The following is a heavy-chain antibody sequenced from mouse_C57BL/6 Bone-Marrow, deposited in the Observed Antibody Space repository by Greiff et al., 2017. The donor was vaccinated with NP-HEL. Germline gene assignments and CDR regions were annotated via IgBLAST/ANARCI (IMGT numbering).Heavy chain of an antibody. D-gene: IGHD2-4*01. Sequence: QVQLQQPGAELVKPGASVKLSCKASGYTFTSYWMHWVKQRPGQGLEWIGMIHPNSGSTNYNEKFKSKDTLTVDKSSSTAYMQLSSLTSEDSAVYYCARSRDYERADFFAYWGQGTLVTVSA. V-gene: IGHV1-64*01. J-gene: IGHJ3*01. CDR3: ARSRDYERADFFAY. CDR2: IHPNSGST. CDR1: GYTFTSYW.